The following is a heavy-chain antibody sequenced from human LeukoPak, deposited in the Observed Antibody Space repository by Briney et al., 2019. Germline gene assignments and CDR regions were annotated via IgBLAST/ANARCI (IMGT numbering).Heavy chain of an antibody. J-gene: IGHJ4*02. Sequence: GGSLRLSCAASGFTFSSYGMHWVRQAPGKGLEWVSAISGSGGSTYYADSVKGRFTISRDNSKNTLYLQMNSLRAEDTAVYYCAKDPLSGTYGWAFDYWGQGTLVTVSS. V-gene: IGHV3-23*01. CDR3: AKDPLSGTYGWAFDY. CDR1: GFTFSSYG. D-gene: IGHD1-26*01. CDR2: ISGSGGST.